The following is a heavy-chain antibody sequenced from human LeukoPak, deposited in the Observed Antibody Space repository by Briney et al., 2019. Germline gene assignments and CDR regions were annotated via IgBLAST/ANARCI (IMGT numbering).Heavy chain of an antibody. V-gene: IGHV4-59*08. CDR2: IYYSGST. D-gene: IGHD3-22*01. CDR1: GGSISSYY. Sequence: TSETLSLTCTVSGGSISSYYWSWIRQPPGKGLEWIGYIYYSGSTNYKPSLKSRVTISVDTSKNQFSLKLSSVAAADTAVYYCARGTTYNQYYYDSSGYYSFDYWGQGTLVTVSS. CDR3: ARGTTYNQYYYDSSGYYSFDY. J-gene: IGHJ4*02.